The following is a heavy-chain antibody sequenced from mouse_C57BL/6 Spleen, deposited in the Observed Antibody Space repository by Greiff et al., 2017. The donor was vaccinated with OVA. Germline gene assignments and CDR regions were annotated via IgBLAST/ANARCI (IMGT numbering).Heavy chain of an antibody. CDR1: GFTFSNYW. CDR2: IRLKSDNYAT. D-gene: IGHD1-1*02. J-gene: IGHJ4*01. CDR3: TVDTMDY. V-gene: IGHV6-3*01. Sequence: EVKLMESGGGLVQVGGSMKVSCVASGFTFSNYWMNWVRQSPEKGLEWVAQIRLKSDNYATHYAESVKGRFTISRDDSKSSVYLQMNNLRAEDTGIYYCTVDTMDYWGQGTSVTVSS.